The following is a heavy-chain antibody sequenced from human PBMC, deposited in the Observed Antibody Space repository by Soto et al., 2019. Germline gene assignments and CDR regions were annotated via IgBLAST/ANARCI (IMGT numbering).Heavy chain of an antibody. CDR1: GYTFTRYG. Sequence: QVQLVQSGAEVKKPGASVKVSCKASGYTFTRYGLSWLRQAPRPGLEWMGWISAYNGNTKYAQKLQGRVTMTTDTSTSTAYMGLRSLRWDDTAVYFFARVRGSYALDYWGQGTVVTVSS. V-gene: IGHV1-18*01. CDR3: ARVRGSYALDY. J-gene: IGHJ4*02. CDR2: ISAYNGNT. D-gene: IGHD1-26*01.